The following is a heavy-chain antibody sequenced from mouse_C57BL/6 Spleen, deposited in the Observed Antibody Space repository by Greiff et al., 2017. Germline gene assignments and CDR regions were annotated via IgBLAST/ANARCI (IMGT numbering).Heavy chain of an antibody. CDR3: ARGGRDYFDY. D-gene: IGHD3-3*01. Sequence: EVQLQQSGPELVKPGASVKISCKASGYTFTDYYMNWVKQSHGKGLEWIGDINPNNGGTSYNQKFKGKATLTVDKSSSTAYMELRSLTSEDSAVYYCARGGRDYFDYWGQGTTLTVSS. CDR1: GYTFTDYY. CDR2: INPNNGGT. J-gene: IGHJ2*01. V-gene: IGHV1-26*01.